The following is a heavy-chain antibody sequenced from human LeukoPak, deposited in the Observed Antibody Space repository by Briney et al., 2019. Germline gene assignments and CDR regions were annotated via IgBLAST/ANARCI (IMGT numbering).Heavy chain of an antibody. CDR3: ARAGSYCGGDWADCADY. CDR2: ISYDGSNK. J-gene: IGHJ4*02. Sequence: GRSLRLSCAASGFTFSSYAMHWVCQAPGKGLEWVAVISYDGSNKYYADSVKGRFTISRDNSKNTLYLQMNSLRAEDTAVYYCARAGSYCGGDWADCADYWGQGTLVTVSS. CDR1: GFTFSSYA. V-gene: IGHV3-30-3*01. D-gene: IGHD2-21*02.